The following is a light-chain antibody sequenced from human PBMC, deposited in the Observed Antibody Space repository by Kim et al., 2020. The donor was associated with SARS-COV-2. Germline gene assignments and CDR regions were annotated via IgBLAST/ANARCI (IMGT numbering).Light chain of an antibody. Sequence: QLVLTQSPSASASLGASVKLTCTLSSGHSSYAIAWHQQQPEKGPRYLMKLNSDGSHSKGDGIPDRFSGSSSGAGRYLTISSLQSEDEADYYCQTWGTGIWVFGGGTKLT. CDR3: QTWGTGIWV. CDR1: SGHSSYA. V-gene: IGLV4-69*01. J-gene: IGLJ3*02. CDR2: LNSDGSH.